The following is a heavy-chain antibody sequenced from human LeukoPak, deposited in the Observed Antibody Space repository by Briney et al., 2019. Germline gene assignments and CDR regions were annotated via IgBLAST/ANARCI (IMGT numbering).Heavy chain of an antibody. Sequence: GGSLRLSCAASGFTFSNYAMHWVRQAPGKGLEWVAYMRSDGSTKYYADSVKGRFTISRDNSKNTLYLQMNSLRAEDTAVYYCARDLGYYDILTGYWGQGTLVTVSS. CDR2: MRSDGSTK. CDR1: GFTFSNYA. V-gene: IGHV3-30*02. J-gene: IGHJ4*02. CDR3: ARDLGYYDILTGY. D-gene: IGHD3-9*01.